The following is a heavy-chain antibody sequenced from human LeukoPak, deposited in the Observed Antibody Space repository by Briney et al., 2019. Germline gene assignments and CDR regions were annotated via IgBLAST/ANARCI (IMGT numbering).Heavy chain of an antibody. CDR2: IDWDDDK. CDR3: ARMGGGSLDY. J-gene: IGHJ4*02. D-gene: IGHD2-15*01. Sequence: SGPALVKPTLSLALTCTLSGFALSASGMCVSLIGQPPGKALEWLALIDWDDDKYYNTSLNNRLTISKDPSKHQVVLTMTNMDPVDTATYYCARMGGGSLDYWGQGILVTVPS. CDR1: GFALSASGMC. V-gene: IGHV2-70*01.